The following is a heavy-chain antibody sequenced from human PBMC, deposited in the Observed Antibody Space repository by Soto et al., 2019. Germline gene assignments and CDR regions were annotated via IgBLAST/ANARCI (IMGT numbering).Heavy chain of an antibody. CDR1: GDSIRSGNFY. CDR3: ARVGVQIYVHC. V-gene: IGHV4-31*03. J-gene: IGHJ4*02. Sequence: QVQLQESGPGLVEPSETLSLTCTVSGDSIRSGNFYWGWIRQHPGKGLEWIGFIYHSGKAYYNPSLESRLTISIDTSKNQCSLKLTSLTAADTATYFCARVGVQIYVHCWGQGILVTVSS. D-gene: IGHD3-10*01. CDR2: IYHSGKA.